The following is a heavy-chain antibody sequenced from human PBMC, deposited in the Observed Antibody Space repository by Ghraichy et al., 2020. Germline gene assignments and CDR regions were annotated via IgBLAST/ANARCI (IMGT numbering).Heavy chain of an antibody. CDR1: GFTFSRYV. D-gene: IGHD3-16*02. CDR2: ISNDGSNK. CDR3: AKSLSTGDRYFDL. Sequence: GGSLRLSCASSGFTFSRYVMHWVRQAPGKGREWVAVISNDGSNKYNADSVKGRFTISRDNSKNTLYLQMNSLRPEDTAVYYCAKSLSTGDRYFDLWGRGTLVTVSS. V-gene: IGHV3-30*04. J-gene: IGHJ2*01.